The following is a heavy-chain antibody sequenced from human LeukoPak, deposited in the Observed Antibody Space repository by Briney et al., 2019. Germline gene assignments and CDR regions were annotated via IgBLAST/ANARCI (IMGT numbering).Heavy chain of an antibody. CDR1: GGSISSGSYY. J-gene: IGHJ4*02. CDR3: ARENDVEMATKYYFDY. V-gene: IGHV4-61*02. CDR2: IYTSGST. Sequence: PSQTLSLTCTVSGGSISSGSYYWSWIRQPAGKGLEWIGRIYTSGSTNYNPSLKSRVTISVDTSKNQFSLKLSSETAADTAVYCCARENDVEMATKYYFDYWGQGTLVTVSS. D-gene: IGHD5-24*01.